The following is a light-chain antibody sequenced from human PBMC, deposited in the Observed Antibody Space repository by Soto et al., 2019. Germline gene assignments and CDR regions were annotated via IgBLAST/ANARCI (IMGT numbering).Light chain of an antibody. CDR2: GAS. J-gene: IGKJ1*01. CDR3: QQYRSWPRT. CDR1: QNIISN. V-gene: IGKV3-15*01. Sequence: EVVMTQSPATLSVSPGERATLSCRASQNIISNLAWYQQKPGQAPRLLIYGASTRATDMPGRFSGRGAGAEFTLTISSLQSEDFAVYYCQQYRSWPRTFGQGTKVDIK.